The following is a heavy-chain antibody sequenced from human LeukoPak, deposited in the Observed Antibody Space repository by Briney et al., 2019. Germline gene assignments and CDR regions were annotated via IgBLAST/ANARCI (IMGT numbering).Heavy chain of an antibody. CDR3: ARDLENYYDSSGYGGPFDY. CDR2: INPNSGGT. V-gene: IGHV1-2*02. Sequence: ASVKVSCKASGYTFTGYYMHWVRQAPGQGLEWMGWINPNSGGTNYAQKFQGRVTMTRDTSISTAYMELSRSRSGDTAVYYCARDLENYYDSSGYGGPFDYWGQGTLVTVSS. J-gene: IGHJ4*02. CDR1: GYTFTGYY. D-gene: IGHD3-22*01.